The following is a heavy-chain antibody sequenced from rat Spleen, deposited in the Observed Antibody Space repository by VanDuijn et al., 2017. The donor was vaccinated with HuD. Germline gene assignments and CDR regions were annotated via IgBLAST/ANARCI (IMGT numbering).Heavy chain of an antibody. J-gene: IGHJ2*01. D-gene: IGHD1-7*01. Sequence: QVQLKESGPGLVQPSQTLSLTCTVSGFSLTGNNVHWVRQPPGKGLEWMGRMGYDGDTYYNSALKSRLSISRDTSKNQVFLKMNSLQTDDTAIYYCTRDPPLYYHTMGLDYWGQGVMVTVSS. V-gene: IGHV2S30*01. CDR2: MGYDGDT. CDR3: TRDPPLYYHTMGLDY. CDR1: GFSLTGNN.